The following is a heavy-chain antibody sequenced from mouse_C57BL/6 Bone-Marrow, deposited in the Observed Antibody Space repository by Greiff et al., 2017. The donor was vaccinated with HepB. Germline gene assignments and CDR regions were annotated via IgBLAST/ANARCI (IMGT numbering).Heavy chain of an antibody. CDR1: GFSLTSYG. CDR3: ARTYYGNYSTWFAY. Sequence: VQGVESGPGLVQPSQSLSITCTVSGFSLTSYGVHWVRQSPGKGLEWLGVIWSGGSTDYNAAFISRLSISKDNSKSQVFFKMNSLQADDTAIYYCARTYYGNYSTWFAYWGQGTLVTVSA. D-gene: IGHD2-10*01. CDR2: IWSGGST. V-gene: IGHV2-2*01. J-gene: IGHJ3*01.